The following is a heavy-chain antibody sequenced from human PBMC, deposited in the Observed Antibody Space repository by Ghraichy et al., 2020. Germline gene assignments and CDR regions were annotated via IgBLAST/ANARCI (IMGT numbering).Heavy chain of an antibody. J-gene: IGHJ4*02. CDR3: ARERGTYSSGGYFDY. D-gene: IGHD6-19*01. V-gene: IGHV4-59*01. CDR2: FYYSGST. CDR1: GGSISSYY. Sequence: SETLSLTCTVSGGSISSYYWSWIRQPPGRGLEWIGSFYYSGSTNYNPSLKSRVTMSVDTSKNQFSLKLSSVTAADTAVYYCARERGTYSSGGYFDYWGQGILVTVSS.